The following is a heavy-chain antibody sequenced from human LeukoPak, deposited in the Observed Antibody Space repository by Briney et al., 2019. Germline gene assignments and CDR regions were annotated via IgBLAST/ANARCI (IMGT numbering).Heavy chain of an antibody. CDR2: INTDGSST. CDR3: ARESGIAAALDL. V-gene: IGHV3-74*01. Sequence: PGGSLRLSCAASGFTFSSYWTHWVRQAPGKGLVWVSRINTDGSSTSYADSVKGRFTISRDNAKNTLYLQMNSLRAEDTAVYYCARESGIAAALDLWGQGTLVTVSS. J-gene: IGHJ5*02. D-gene: IGHD6-13*01. CDR1: GFTFSSYW.